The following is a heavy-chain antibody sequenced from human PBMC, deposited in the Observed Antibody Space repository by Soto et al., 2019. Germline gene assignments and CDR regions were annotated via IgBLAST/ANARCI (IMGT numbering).Heavy chain of an antibody. CDR3: ARGGYSYGAGAFDI. V-gene: IGHV4-30-2*01. CDR1: GGSISSGGYS. Sequence: SETLSLTCAVSGGSISSGGYSWSWIRQPPGKGLEWIGYIYHSGSTYYNPSLKSRVTISVDRSKNQFSLKLSSVTAADTAVYYCARGGYSYGAGAFDIWGQGTMVTVSS. D-gene: IGHD5-18*01. J-gene: IGHJ3*02. CDR2: IYHSGST.